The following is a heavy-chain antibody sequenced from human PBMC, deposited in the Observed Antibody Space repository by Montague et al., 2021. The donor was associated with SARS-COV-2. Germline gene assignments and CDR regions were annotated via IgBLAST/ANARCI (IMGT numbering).Heavy chain of an antibody. CDR3: ARDAVGYSHGYPYWYFDL. D-gene: IGHD5-18*01. J-gene: IGHJ2*01. V-gene: IGHV3-48*03. CDR2: ISTSGTLP. Sequence: SQRLSCAASGFDFTSSEINWVRQAPGKGLEWVSYISTSGTLPSYMDSVKGRFTISRDNAKKSLYLQMDSLRAEDTAVYFCARDAVGYSHGYPYWYFDLWGRGTLVTVSS. CDR1: GFDFTSSE.